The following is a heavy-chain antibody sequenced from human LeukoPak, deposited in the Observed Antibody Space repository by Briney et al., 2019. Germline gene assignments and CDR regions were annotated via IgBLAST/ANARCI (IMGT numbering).Heavy chain of an antibody. D-gene: IGHD2-15*01. Sequence: GGSLRLSCAASGFTFSRYWMTWVRQAPGKGLEWVANIKQDGSDKYYVDSVNGRFTISRDNAKHSLYLQMNSLRAEDTAVYYCGRVAATFYFDGMDVWGQGTTVTVSS. CDR2: IKQDGSDK. CDR3: GRVAATFYFDGMDV. V-gene: IGHV3-7*05. J-gene: IGHJ6*02. CDR1: GFTFSRYW.